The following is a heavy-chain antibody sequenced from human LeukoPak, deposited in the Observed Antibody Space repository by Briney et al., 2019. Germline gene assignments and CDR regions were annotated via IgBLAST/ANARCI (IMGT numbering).Heavy chain of an antibody. D-gene: IGHD5-12*01. Sequence: GGSLRLSCTASGFTFSSYAMSWVRQAPGKGLEWVSAISGSGGSTYYADSVKGRFTISRDNSKNTLYLQMNSLRAEDTAVYYCAKTRGYSGYVFDYWGQGTLVTVSS. CDR2: ISGSGGST. CDR3: AKTRGYSGYVFDY. CDR1: GFTFSSYA. V-gene: IGHV3-23*01. J-gene: IGHJ4*02.